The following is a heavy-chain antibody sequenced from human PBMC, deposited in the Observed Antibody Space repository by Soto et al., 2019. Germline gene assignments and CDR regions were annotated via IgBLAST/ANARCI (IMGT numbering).Heavy chain of an antibody. Sequence: EVQLVESGGGLVQPGGSLRLSCAASGFSVTYTYMSWIRQAPGKGLEWVSVIYSGGRTFYADSVRGRFTISRDEGMNTHYLQMHSLRPEDTAVYFCARSDCSSGSCPNWFDPWGQGTPVIVSS. CDR2: IYSGGRT. CDR1: GFSVTYTY. V-gene: IGHV3-66*01. J-gene: IGHJ5*02. CDR3: ARSDCSSGSCPNWFDP. D-gene: IGHD2-15*01.